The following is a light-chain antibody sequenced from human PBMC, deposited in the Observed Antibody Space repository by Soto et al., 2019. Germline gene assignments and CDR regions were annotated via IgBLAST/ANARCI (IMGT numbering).Light chain of an antibody. Sequence: DIQMTQSPYTLSASVEDRVTITCRASQSIGDLLAWYQQKPGEAPKLLIYKASTLKSGVPSRFSGSGSGTEFTLTISSLQPDDFATYYCQHYNSYSEAFGQGTKVDIK. J-gene: IGKJ1*01. CDR3: QHYNSYSEA. CDR2: KAS. V-gene: IGKV1-5*03. CDR1: QSIGDL.